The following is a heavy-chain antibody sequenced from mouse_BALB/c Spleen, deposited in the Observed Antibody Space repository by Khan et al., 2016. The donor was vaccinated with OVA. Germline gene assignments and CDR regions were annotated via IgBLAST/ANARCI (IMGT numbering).Heavy chain of an antibody. D-gene: IGHD1-1*02. CDR2: INPSNGYT. V-gene: IGHV1S26*01. J-gene: IGHJ3*01. Sequence: QVQLEESGAELVKPGASVKLSCKASGYTFTTYSMYWVKQRPGQGLEWIGKINPSNGYTNFNQKFKGKATLTADKSSYTAYLQLSSLTSEDSAVYYGTNSDYGCFAYWGQGTLVTVSA. CDR3: TNSDYGCFAY. CDR1: GYTFTTYS.